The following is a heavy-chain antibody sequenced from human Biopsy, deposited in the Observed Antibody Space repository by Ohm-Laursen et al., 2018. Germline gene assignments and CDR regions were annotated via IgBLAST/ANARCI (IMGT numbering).Heavy chain of an antibody. V-gene: IGHV1-2*02. CDR2: INPKSGGT. CDR3: AIDGNDFLTDYLKIDQ. J-gene: IGHJ4*02. D-gene: IGHD3-9*01. Sequence: ASVKVSCKVSGYTLNELSIHWVRQAPGQGLEWMGWINPKSGGTHYLEKFRGRVTMTGDTSISTAYMEVSSLRSDDTAVYYCAIDGNDFLTDYLKIDQWGQGTLVTVSS. CDR1: GYTLNELS.